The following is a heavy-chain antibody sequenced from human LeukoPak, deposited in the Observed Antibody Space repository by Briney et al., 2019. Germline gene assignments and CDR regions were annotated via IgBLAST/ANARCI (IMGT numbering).Heavy chain of an antibody. CDR1: GGSISNFY. Sequence: PSETLSLTCTVSGGSISNFYWSWLRQPPGKGMEWIGYIYYSGSNNYNPSLKSRVTISVDTSKNQFSLKVSSVTAADTAVYYCARLNYYFSDVWGKGTTVTVSS. CDR2: IYYSGSN. V-gene: IGHV4-59*01. D-gene: IGHD3-3*01. J-gene: IGHJ6*04. CDR3: ARLNYYFSDV.